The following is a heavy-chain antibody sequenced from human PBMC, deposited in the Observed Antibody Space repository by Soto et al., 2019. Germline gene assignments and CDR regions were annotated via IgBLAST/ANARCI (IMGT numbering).Heavy chain of an antibody. V-gene: IGHV3-23*01. CDR1: GFTFSRYA. D-gene: IGHD3-22*01. CDR3: AKDLGSGIPMMGYDY. CDR2: ISGSGGST. J-gene: IGHJ4*02. Sequence: GGSLRLSCAASGFTFSRYAMSWVRQAPGKGLEWVSAISGSGGSTYYADSVKGRFTISRDNSKNTLYLQMNSLRAEDTAVYYCAKDLGSGIPMMGYDYWGQGTLVTVSS.